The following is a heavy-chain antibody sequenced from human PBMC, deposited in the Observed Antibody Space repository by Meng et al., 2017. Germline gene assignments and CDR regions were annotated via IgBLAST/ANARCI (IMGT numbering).Heavy chain of an antibody. CDR3: ARSDGGNRRKKAFES. J-gene: IGHJ3*02. D-gene: IGHD4-23*01. CDR2: INDSGSI. Sequence: QRQIAQGGGRMLKHSEHLSLHWSSYGGFLSGYYWSWSRQTTGKGLEWIGEINDSGSINYNPSLKSRVTISVDTSKKQFSLKLRSVTAADTAVYYCARSDGGNRRKKAFESWGQGTMVTVSS. V-gene: IGHV4-34*01. CDR1: GGFLSGYY.